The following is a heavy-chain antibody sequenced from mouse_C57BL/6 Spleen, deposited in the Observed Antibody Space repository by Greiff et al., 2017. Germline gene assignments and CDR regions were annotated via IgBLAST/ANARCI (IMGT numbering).Heavy chain of an antibody. D-gene: IGHD2-5*01. Sequence: VQLQQSGAELVRPGASVKLSCTASGFNIKDYYMHWVKQRPEQGLEWIGRIDPEDGDTEYAPKFQGKATMTADTSSNTAYLQLSSLTSEDTAVYYCTPYYSNYYAMDDWGQGTSVTVSS. CDR1: GFNIKDYY. V-gene: IGHV14-1*01. CDR2: IDPEDGDT. J-gene: IGHJ4*01. CDR3: TPYYSNYYAMDD.